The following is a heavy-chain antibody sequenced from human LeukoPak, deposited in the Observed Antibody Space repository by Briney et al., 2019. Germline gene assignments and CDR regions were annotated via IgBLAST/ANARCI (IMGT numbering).Heavy chain of an antibody. CDR1: GSRFTSYW. Sequence: LGAPLQISWKGSGSRFTSYWISWVRQLPGKGLEWMGRIDPSDSYKNYSPSFQGHVTISADKSISTAYLQWSSLKASDTAMYYCARRLDYGDYRWFDPWGQGTLVTVSS. CDR2: IDPSDSYK. CDR3: ARRLDYGDYRWFDP. J-gene: IGHJ5*02. D-gene: IGHD4-17*01. V-gene: IGHV5-10-1*01.